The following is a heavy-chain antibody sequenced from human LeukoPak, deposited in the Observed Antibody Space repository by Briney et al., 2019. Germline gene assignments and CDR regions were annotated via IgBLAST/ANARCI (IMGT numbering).Heavy chain of an antibody. V-gene: IGHV1-2*02. CDR1: GYTFTSYG. Sequence: GASVKVSCKASGYTFTSYGISWVRQAPGQGLEWMGWLSPKSGATKYAQKFQGRVTLTRDLSLSTAYMDLNSLTSDDTAVYYCARDTYGGSYFPLPYWGQGTLVTVFS. J-gene: IGHJ4*02. CDR2: LSPKSGAT. D-gene: IGHD1-26*01. CDR3: ARDTYGGSYFPLPY.